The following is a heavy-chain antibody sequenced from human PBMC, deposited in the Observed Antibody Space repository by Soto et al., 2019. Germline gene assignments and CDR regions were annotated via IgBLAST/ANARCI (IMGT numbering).Heavy chain of an antibody. J-gene: IGHJ4*02. V-gene: IGHV5-51*01. CDR3: ARLGNVVVPAATQFDY. Sequence: GESMKISCKGAGYSFTSYWSGWVRQMPGKGLEWMGIIYPGDSDTRYSPSFQGQVTISADKSISTAYLQWSSLKASDTAMYYCARLGNVVVPAATQFDYWGQGTLVTVSS. D-gene: IGHD2-2*01. CDR1: GYSFTSYW. CDR2: IYPGDSDT.